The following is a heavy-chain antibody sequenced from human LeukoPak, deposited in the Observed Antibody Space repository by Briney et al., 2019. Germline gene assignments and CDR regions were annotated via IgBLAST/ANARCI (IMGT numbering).Heavy chain of an antibody. V-gene: IGHV1-69*05. J-gene: IGHJ3*02. CDR2: IIPIFGTA. CDR3: ARAGIQDFWSGYYKGAFDI. CDR1: GGTFSSYA. D-gene: IGHD3-3*01. Sequence: SVKVSCKASGGTFSSYAISWVRQAPGQGLEWMGGIIPIFGTANYAQKFQGRVTITTDESTSTAYMELSSLRSEDTAVYYCARAGIQDFWSGYYKGAFDIWGQGTMVTVSS.